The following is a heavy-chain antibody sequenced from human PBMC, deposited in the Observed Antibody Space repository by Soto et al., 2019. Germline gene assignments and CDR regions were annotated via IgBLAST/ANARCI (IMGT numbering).Heavy chain of an antibody. Sequence: PSESLALTCTVSGGSVSSGGYYWSWMRQHRGKGLEWIGYIYYSGSTYYNPSLKSRVTISVDTSKNQFSLKLSSVTAADTAVYYCARDLGYGSGPRRNSYGMDVWGQGTTVTV. D-gene: IGHD3-10*01. V-gene: IGHV4-31*03. J-gene: IGHJ6*02. CDR1: GGSVSSGGYY. CDR3: ARDLGYGSGPRRNSYGMDV. CDR2: IYYSGST.